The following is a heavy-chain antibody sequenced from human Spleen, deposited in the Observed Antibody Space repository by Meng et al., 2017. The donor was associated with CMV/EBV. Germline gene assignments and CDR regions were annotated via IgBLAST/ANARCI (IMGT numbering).Heavy chain of an antibody. J-gene: IGHJ5*02. CDR3: ARAIFEVAHKGGWFDP. D-gene: IGHD3-3*01. CDR1: GYTFTDYY. Sequence: ASVKVSCKASGYTFTDYYMHWVRQAPGQGLEWMGWINPNSGGANYAQKFQGRVTITRDTSISTAYMDLRRLTSDDTALYYCARAIFEVAHKGGWFDPWGQGTLVTVSS. CDR2: INPNSGGA. V-gene: IGHV1-2*02.